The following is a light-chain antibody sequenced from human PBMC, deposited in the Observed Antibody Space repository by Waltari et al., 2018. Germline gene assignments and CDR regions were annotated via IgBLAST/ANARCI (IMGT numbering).Light chain of an antibody. CDR2: EDT. V-gene: IGLV2-23*02. CDR3: CSYAGSSTFL. Sequence: QSALTQPASVSGSPGQSITISCTGTSRDVGSYNFVSWYQQNPAKAPKIMIYEDTKRPSGVSNRFSGSKSGDTASLTISGLQADDEADYYCCSYAGSSTFLFGGGTKLTVL. J-gene: IGLJ2*01. CDR1: SRDVGSYNF.